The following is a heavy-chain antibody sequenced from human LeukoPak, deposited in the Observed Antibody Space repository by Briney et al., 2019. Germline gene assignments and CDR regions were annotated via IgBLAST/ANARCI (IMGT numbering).Heavy chain of an antibody. CDR3: AKNLITGTTDY. D-gene: IGHD1-7*01. V-gene: IGHV3-30*18. CDR2: ISYDGSNK. CDR1: GFTFSSYG. J-gene: IGHJ4*02. Sequence: GGSLRLSCAASGFTFSSYGMHWVRQAPGKGLEWVAVISYDGSNKYYADSVKGRFTISRGNSKNTLYLQMNSLRAEDTAVYYCAKNLITGTTDYWGQGTLVTVSS.